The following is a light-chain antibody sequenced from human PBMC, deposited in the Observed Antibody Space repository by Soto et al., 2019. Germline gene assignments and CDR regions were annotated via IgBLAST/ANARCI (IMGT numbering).Light chain of an antibody. CDR1: QNIRKY. CDR3: QQSYSAPPA. Sequence: DIWVTQSPSSLSASVGDRVTITCRTSQNIRKYLNWYQQRPGKAPKLLLYAASTLQSGVPSRFSGSGSGTDFTLTINSLQPEDCGTYYCQQSYSAPPAFGRGTQVEV. V-gene: IGKV1-39*01. CDR2: AAS. J-gene: IGKJ1*01.